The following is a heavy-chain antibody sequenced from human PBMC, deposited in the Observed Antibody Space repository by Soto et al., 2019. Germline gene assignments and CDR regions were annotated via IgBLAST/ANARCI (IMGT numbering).Heavy chain of an antibody. CDR3: ATWGDVTNYYYGMDV. D-gene: IGHD4-4*01. J-gene: IGHJ6*02. CDR2: IYHSGST. CDR1: GGSISSSNW. V-gene: IGHV4-4*02. Sequence: QVQLQESGPGLVKPSGTLSLTCAVSGGSISSSNWWSWVCQPPGKGLEWIGEIYHSGSTNYNPSLKSRVTISVDKSKNQFSLKLSSVTAADTAVYYCATWGDVTNYYYGMDVWGQGTTVTVSS.